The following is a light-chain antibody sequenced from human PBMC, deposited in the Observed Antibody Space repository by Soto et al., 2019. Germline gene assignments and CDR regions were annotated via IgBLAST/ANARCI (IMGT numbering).Light chain of an antibody. Sequence: QSALTQPASVSGSPGQSITISCTGTSSDVGGYKYVSWYQQQPGKAPKLMIYDVNNRPSVVSNRFSGSKSGNTASLTISGLQAEDEADYYCSSYTGSSTYVVFGGGTKLTVL. CDR3: SSYTGSSTYVV. J-gene: IGLJ2*01. CDR1: SSDVGGYKY. V-gene: IGLV2-14*01. CDR2: DVN.